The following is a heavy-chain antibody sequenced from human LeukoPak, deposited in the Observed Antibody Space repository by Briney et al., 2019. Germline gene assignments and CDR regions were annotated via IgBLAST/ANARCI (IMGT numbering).Heavy chain of an antibody. V-gene: IGHV3-74*01. CDR1: GFSFSNYW. Sequence: GSLRLSCAASGFSFSNYWMHWVRPAPGKGLVWVSRISSDGSDTIYADSVKGRFTMSRDNAKNTLYLQMNSLRAEDTAVYYCARLGNDFNYFDYWGQGTLVTVSS. CDR2: ISSDGSDT. J-gene: IGHJ4*02. CDR3: ARLGNDFNYFDY. D-gene: IGHD1-1*01.